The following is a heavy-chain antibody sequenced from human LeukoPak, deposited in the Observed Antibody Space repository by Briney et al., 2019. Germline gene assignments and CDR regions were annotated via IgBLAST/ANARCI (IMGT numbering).Heavy chain of an antibody. V-gene: IGHV1-46*01. D-gene: IGHD6-19*01. J-gene: IGHJ4*02. Sequence: ASVKVSCKASGYTFTSYYMHWVRQAPGQGLEWMGIINPSGGSTSYAQKFQGRVTMTEDTSTDTAYMELSSLRSEDTAVYYCARDPGGIAVANYFDYWGQGTLVTVSS. CDR1: GYTFTSYY. CDR3: ARDPGGIAVANYFDY. CDR2: INPSGGST.